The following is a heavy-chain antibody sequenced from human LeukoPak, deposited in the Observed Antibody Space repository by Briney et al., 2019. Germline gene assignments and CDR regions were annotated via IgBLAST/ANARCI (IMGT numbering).Heavy chain of an antibody. CDR2: ISGSSSNT. V-gene: IGHV3-11*06. CDR1: GFTFSDYS. D-gene: IGHD3-22*01. J-gene: IGHJ4*02. CDR3: ARVNPTNSGFYAY. Sequence: GGSLRLSCAASGFTFSDYSMNWVRQAPGKGLEWVSYISGSSSNTNYADSVQGRFTISRDNAKNSLYLQMNSLRAEDTAVYYCARVNPTNSGFYAYWGQGTLVTVSS.